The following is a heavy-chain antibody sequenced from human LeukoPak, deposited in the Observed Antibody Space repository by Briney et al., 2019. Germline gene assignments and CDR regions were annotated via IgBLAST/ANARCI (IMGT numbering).Heavy chain of an antibody. J-gene: IGHJ4*02. Sequence: SQTLSLTCTVSGGSISSGGYYWSWIRQPPGKGLEWIGYIYHSGSTYYNPSLKSRVTISVDRSKNQFSLKLSSVTAADTAVYYCARAGSLVSFDYWGQGTLVTVSS. CDR2: IYHSGST. V-gene: IGHV4-30-2*01. D-gene: IGHD3-9*01. CDR1: GGSISSGGYY. CDR3: ARAGSLVSFDY.